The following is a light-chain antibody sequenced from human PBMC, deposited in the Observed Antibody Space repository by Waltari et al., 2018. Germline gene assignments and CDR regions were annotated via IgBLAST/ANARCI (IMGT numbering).Light chain of an antibody. CDR3: HQYYATPWT. V-gene: IGKV4-1*01. J-gene: IGKJ1*01. CDR1: QSVLYSPNSKNY. CDR2: WAS. Sequence: DIVMTQSPDSLAVSLGERATINCKSSQSVLYSPNSKNYLAWYQQKPGQPPKLLIYWASTRESGVPDRFSGSGSGTDFTLTISILQAEDVAVYYCHQYYATPWTFGQGTKLEIK.